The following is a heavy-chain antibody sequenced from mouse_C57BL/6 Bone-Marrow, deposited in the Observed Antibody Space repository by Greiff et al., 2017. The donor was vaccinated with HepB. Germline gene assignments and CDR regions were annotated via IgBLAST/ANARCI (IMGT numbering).Heavy chain of an antibody. J-gene: IGHJ2*01. CDR3: ASRYGNYEVDY. Sequence: EVQVVESGPVLVKPGASVKMSCKASGYTFTDYYMNWVKQSHGKSLEWIGVINPYNGGTSYNQKFKGKATLTVDKSSSTAYMELNSLTSEDSAVYYCASRYGNYEVDYWGQGTTLTVSS. CDR2: INPYNGGT. D-gene: IGHD2-1*01. CDR1: GYTFTDYY. V-gene: IGHV1-19*01.